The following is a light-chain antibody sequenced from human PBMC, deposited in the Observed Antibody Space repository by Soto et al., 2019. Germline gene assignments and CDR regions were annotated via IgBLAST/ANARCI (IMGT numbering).Light chain of an antibody. CDR2: KIS. V-gene: IGKV2-24*01. Sequence: DIVMTQTPLSSPVTLGQPASISCRSSESLVHSDENTYLSWLHQRPGQPPRLLIYKISHRFSGVPDRFSGSGAGTDFTLKISRVEAEDVGVYYCLQLTHFPWTFGQGTKVDIK. J-gene: IGKJ1*01. CDR3: LQLTHFPWT. CDR1: ESLVHSDENTY.